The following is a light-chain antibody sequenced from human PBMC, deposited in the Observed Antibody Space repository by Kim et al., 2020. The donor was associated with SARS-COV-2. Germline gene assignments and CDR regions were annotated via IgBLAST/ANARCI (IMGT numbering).Light chain of an antibody. V-gene: IGLV2-23*02. CDR2: EVS. CDR1: SSDVGSYYL. CDR3: CSYVV. J-gene: IGLJ2*01. Sequence: VSGSPGQSITISCSGTSSDVGSYYLVSWYQQHPGKAPKLMIYEVSKRPSGVSNRFSGSKSGNTASLTISGLQAEDEADYYCCSYVVFGGGTQLTVL.